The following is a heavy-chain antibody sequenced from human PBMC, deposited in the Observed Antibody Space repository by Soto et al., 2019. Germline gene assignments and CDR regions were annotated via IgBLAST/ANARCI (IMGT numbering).Heavy chain of an antibody. CDR1: GGAIRSYY. V-gene: IGHV4-4*07. CDR3: ARDIDMDIVVEVAATAPGY. Sequence: SETLALTCTVSGGAIRSYYWSWIRQPAGKGLEVIGRIYTSGSTNYNPSLNSGVTTSVDTSKNQFSLKLSSVTAADTAVYYCARDIDMDIVVEVAATAPGYWGQGTLVTGS. CDR2: IYTSGST. J-gene: IGHJ4*02. D-gene: IGHD2-15*01.